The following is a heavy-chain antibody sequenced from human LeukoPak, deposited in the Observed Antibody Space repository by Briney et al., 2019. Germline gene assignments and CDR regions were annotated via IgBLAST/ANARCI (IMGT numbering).Heavy chain of an antibody. CDR1: GFTFSYYT. Sequence: GGSLRLSCAASGFTFSYYTMYWVRQAPGKGLEWVSIIGVSGGGIHYADSVKGRFTISRDNSKNTLYLQMNSLRAEDTAVYYCAIDPNWGVDYWGQGVLVTVSS. CDR3: AIDPNWGVDY. D-gene: IGHD7-27*01. CDR2: IGVSGGGI. V-gene: IGHV3-23*01. J-gene: IGHJ4*02.